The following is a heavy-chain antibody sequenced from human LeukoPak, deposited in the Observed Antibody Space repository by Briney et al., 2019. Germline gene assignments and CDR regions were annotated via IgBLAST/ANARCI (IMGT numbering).Heavy chain of an antibody. D-gene: IGHD1-26*01. V-gene: IGHV3-43*02. J-gene: IGHJ6*02. Sequence: AGGSLRLSCAASGMNFERYAMHWVRQRPGKGLEWVGVISADGKADHADAVKGRFTVSRDNSQDSLSLQMSSLRDEDTALYYCATWAFYHDLDVWGQGTTVIVSS. CDR1: GMNFERYA. CDR2: ISADGKA. CDR3: ATWAFYHDLDV.